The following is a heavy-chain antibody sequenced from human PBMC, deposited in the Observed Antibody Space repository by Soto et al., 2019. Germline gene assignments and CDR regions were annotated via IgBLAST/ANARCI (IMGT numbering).Heavy chain of an antibody. V-gene: IGHV3-23*01. J-gene: IGHJ4*02. Sequence: EVQLLESGGGLEQPGGSLRLSCAASGFTFSSYPMSWVRQAPGKGLEWVSAISGSGGSTYYADSVKGRFTISRDNSKNTLYLQMNSLRAQDTAVYYCAKDYYDSSGYYYEFPDYWGQGTLVTVSS. CDR3: AKDYYDSSGYYYEFPDY. CDR1: GFTFSSYP. CDR2: ISGSGGST. D-gene: IGHD3-22*01.